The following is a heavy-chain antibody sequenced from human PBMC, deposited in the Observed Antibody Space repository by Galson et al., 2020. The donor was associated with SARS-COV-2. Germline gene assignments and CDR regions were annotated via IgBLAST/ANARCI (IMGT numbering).Heavy chain of an antibody. CDR2: ISYDGSNK. Sequence: TGGSLRLSCAASGFTFSSYAMHWVRQAPGKGLEWVAVISYDGSNKYYADSVKGRFTISRDNSKNTLYLQMNSLRAEDTAVYYCARDLGGPLRPWGQGTLVTFSS. J-gene: IGHJ5*02. CDR1: GFTFSSYA. V-gene: IGHV3-30-3*01. D-gene: IGHD2-15*01. CDR3: ARDLGGPLRP.